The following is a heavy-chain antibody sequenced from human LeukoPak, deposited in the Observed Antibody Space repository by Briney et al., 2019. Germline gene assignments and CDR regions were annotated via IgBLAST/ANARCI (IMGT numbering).Heavy chain of an antibody. CDR2: INPNSGGT. V-gene: IGHV1-2*02. CDR1: GYTFTGYY. Sequence: ASVKVSCKASGYTFTGYYMHWVRQAPGQGLEWMGWINPNSGGTNYAQKFQGRVTMTRDTSISTAYMELSRLRSDDTAVCYCARDLGITMVRGVIINYYGMDVWGQGTTVTVSS. J-gene: IGHJ6*02. CDR3: ARDLGITMVRGVIINYYGMDV. D-gene: IGHD3-10*01.